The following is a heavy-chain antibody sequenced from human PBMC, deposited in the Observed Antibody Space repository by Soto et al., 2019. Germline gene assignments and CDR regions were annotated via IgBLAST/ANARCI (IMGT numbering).Heavy chain of an antibody. J-gene: IGHJ4*02. CDR3: ARHSAGSYPHFDY. CDR2: IYYSGST. Sequence: PSETLSLTCTVSGGSISSSSYYWGWIRQPPGKGLEWIGSIYYSGSTYYNPPLKSRVTISVDTSKNQFSLKLSSVTAADTAVYYCARHSAGSYPHFDYWGQGTLVTVSS. V-gene: IGHV4-39*01. D-gene: IGHD1-26*01. CDR1: GGSISSSSYY.